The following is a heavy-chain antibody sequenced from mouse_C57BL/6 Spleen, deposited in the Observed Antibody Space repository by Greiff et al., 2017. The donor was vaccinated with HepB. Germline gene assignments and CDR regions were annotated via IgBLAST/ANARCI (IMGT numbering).Heavy chain of an antibody. D-gene: IGHD2-5*01. Sequence: VQLQQSGAELVRPGTSVKVSCKASGYAFTNYLIERVKQRPGQGLEWIGVINPGSGGTNYNEKFKGKATLTADKSSSTAYMQLSSLTSEDSAVYFCAREGYSNPFAYWGQGTLVTVSA. CDR3: AREGYSNPFAY. J-gene: IGHJ3*01. CDR1: GYAFTNYL. V-gene: IGHV1-54*01. CDR2: INPGSGGT.